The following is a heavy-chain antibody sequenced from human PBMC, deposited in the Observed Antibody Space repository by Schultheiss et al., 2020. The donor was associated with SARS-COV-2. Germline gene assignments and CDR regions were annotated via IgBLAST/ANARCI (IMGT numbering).Heavy chain of an antibody. CDR1: GYTFTGYY. D-gene: IGHD2-15*01. CDR3: ARGAPVSWWYEAPPAEYFQH. Sequence: ASVKVSCKASGYTFTGYYMHWVRQAPGQGLEWMGWINPNSGGTNYAQKFQGRVTMTRDTSISTAYMELSRLRSDDTAVYYCARGAPVSWWYEAPPAEYFQHWGQGTLVTVSS. V-gene: IGHV1-2*02. CDR2: INPNSGGT. J-gene: IGHJ1*01.